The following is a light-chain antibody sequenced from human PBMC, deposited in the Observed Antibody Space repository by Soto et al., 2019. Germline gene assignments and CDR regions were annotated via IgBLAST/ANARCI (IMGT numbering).Light chain of an antibody. J-gene: IGKJ5*01. CDR3: QPYDSYPIT. CDR2: DAS. V-gene: IGKV1-5*01. CDR1: QSISGW. Sequence: DIQMTQSPSTLSASVGDRVTITCRASQSISGWLAWYQQKPGKAPNLLIYDASSLESGVPSRFSGSGSGTEFTLTISSLQPADFATYYCQPYDSYPITFGQGTRLEIK.